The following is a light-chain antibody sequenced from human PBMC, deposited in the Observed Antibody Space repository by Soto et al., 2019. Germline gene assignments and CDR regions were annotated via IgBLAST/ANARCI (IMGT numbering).Light chain of an antibody. J-gene: IGLJ1*01. Sequence: QSALTQPASVSGSPGQSVIISCTGTSSDVGTYDYVSWYQQHPDKAPKLIIYEVSNRPSGISNRFSGSKSGNTASLTISGLQADDEADYYCSSYRSGGTPCVFGPGTKVTVL. CDR2: EVS. V-gene: IGLV2-14*01. CDR3: SSYRSGGTPCV. CDR1: SSDVGTYDY.